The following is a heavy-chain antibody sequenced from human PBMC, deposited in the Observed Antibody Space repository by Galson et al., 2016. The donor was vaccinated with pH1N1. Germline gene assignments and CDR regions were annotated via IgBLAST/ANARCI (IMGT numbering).Heavy chain of an antibody. CDR3: ARDHFGWAFDV. Sequence: SLRLSCAASGFPFSHYYMGWIRQAPGKGLEWISYISGSDTTIYYADSVRGRFTISGDNAQNSLYLHMNSLRAEDTAVYYCARDHFGWAFDVWGQGTMVTVSP. V-gene: IGHV3-11*01. CDR2: ISGSDTTI. J-gene: IGHJ3*01. D-gene: IGHD3-10*01. CDR1: GFPFSHYY.